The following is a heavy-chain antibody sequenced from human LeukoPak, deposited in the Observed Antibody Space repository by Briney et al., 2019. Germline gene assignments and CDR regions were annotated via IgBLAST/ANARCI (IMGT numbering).Heavy chain of an antibody. Sequence: GGSLRLSCAASGFTFSSYGMHWVRQAPGKGLEWVAFIRYDGSNKYYADSVKGRFTISRDNSKNTLYLQMNSLRAEDTAVYYCAKDQAGDSSDLGDAFDIWGQGTMVTVSS. D-gene: IGHD3-22*01. CDR2: IRYDGSNK. J-gene: IGHJ3*02. V-gene: IGHV3-30*02. CDR3: AKDQAGDSSDLGDAFDI. CDR1: GFTFSSYG.